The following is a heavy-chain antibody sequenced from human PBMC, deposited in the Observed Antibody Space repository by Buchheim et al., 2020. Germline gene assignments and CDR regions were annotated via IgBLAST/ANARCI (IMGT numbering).Heavy chain of an antibody. J-gene: IGHJ3*02. CDR1: GFTFSTYG. V-gene: IGHV3-33*01. CDR2: IWYDGSNK. D-gene: IGHD5-12*01. CDR3: AREEGGYVSGAFDI. Sequence: QVQLVESGGGVVQPGRSLRLSCAASGFTFSTYGMHWVRQAPGKGLEWVAVIWYDGSNKYYADSVKGRFTISRDNSNNTLYLQMNSLRAEDTAVYYCAREEGGYVSGAFDIWGQGT.